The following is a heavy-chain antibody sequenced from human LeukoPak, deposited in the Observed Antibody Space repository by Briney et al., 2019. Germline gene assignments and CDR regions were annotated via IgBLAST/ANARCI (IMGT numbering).Heavy chain of an antibody. V-gene: IGHV1-2*02. CDR1: GYTFTGFH. Sequence: ASLKVSCKASGYTFTGFHMHSVRQAPGQGREWMGWIDPKIGTTKYSQKFQGRVTMTRDTSISDVYMELSRLRSDDTAVYYCARRLEHYYFDASGYYDDDYWGQGTPIIVSS. CDR2: IDPKIGTT. D-gene: IGHD3-22*01. J-gene: IGHJ4*02. CDR3: ARRLEHYYFDASGYYDDDY.